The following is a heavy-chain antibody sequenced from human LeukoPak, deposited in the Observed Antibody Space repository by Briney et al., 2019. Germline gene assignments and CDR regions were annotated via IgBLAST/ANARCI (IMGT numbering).Heavy chain of an antibody. Sequence: VASVKVSCKASGYTFTSYYMHWVRQAPGQGLEWMGIINPSGGSTSYAQKFQVRVTMTRDMSTSTVYMELSSLRSEDTAVYYCARDLIAGYSSSWNWFDPWGQGTLVTVSS. CDR3: ARDLIAGYSSSWNWFDP. J-gene: IGHJ5*02. D-gene: IGHD6-13*01. V-gene: IGHV1-46*01. CDR2: INPSGGST. CDR1: GYTFTSYY.